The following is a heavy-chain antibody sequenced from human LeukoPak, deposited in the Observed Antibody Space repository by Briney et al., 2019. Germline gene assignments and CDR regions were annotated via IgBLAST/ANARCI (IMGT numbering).Heavy chain of an antibody. CDR2: ISSSSNYI. Sequence: PGGSLRLSCAASGFTFSSYTMSWVRQSPGKGLEWVSSISSSSNYIYYADSVKGRFTISRDNAKNSLLLQMNSLGAEDTAVYYCASAVGGYAYWGQGTLVTVSS. CDR1: GFTFSSYT. J-gene: IGHJ4*02. D-gene: IGHD2-2*01. V-gene: IGHV3-21*01. CDR3: ASAVGGYAY.